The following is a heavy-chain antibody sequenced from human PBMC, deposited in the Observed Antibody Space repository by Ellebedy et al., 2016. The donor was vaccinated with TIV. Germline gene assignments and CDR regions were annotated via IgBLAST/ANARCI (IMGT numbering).Heavy chain of an antibody. D-gene: IGHD3-3*02. CDR3: AREGEPFWSGYYYCGMDV. J-gene: IGHJ6*02. CDR2: INPNSGGT. V-gene: IGHV1-2*04. CDR1: GYTFTSYY. Sequence: ASVKVSCXASGYTFTSYYMHWVRQAPGQGLEWMGWINPNSGGTNYAQKFQGWVTMTRDTSISTAYMELSRLRSDDTAVYYCAREGEPFWSGYYYCGMDVWGQGTTVTVSS.